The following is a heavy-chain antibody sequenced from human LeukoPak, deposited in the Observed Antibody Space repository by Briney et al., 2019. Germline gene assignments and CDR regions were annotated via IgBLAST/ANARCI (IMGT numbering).Heavy chain of an antibody. CDR3: AVRVYYGGNGH. D-gene: IGHD4-23*01. Sequence: PSETLSLTCAVYGGSFSGYYWSWIRQPPGKGLEWIGEINHSGSTNYNPSLKSRVTISVDTSKNQFSLKLSSVTAADTAVYYCAVRVYYGGNGHWGQGTLVTVSS. CDR1: GGSFSGYY. V-gene: IGHV4-34*01. CDR2: INHSGST. J-gene: IGHJ4*02.